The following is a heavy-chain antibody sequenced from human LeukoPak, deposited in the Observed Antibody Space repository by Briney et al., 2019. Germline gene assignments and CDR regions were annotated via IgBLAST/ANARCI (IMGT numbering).Heavy chain of an antibody. D-gene: IGHD5-24*01. Sequence: SETLSLTCAVYGGSFSGYYWSWIRQPPGKGLEWIGYIYYSGSTNYNPSLKSRVTISVDTSKNQFSLKLSSVTAADTAVYYCARTEGRWLQFNYWGQGTLVTVSS. CDR2: IYYSGST. V-gene: IGHV4-59*01. J-gene: IGHJ4*02. CDR1: GGSFSGYY. CDR3: ARTEGRWLQFNY.